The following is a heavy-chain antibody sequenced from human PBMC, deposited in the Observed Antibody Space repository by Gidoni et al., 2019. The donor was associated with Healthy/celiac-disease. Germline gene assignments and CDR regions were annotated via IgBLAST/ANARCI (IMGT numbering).Heavy chain of an antibody. J-gene: IGHJ5*02. CDR2: VNPNSGGT. CDR1: GYTFTGYY. CDR3: ARGIRFLEWLLYPNWFDP. Sequence: QVQLVQSGAEVKKPGASVKVSCKASGYTFTGYYMHWVRQAPGQGLEWMGWVNPNSGGTNYAQKFQGRVTMTRDTSISTAYMELSRLRSDDTAVYYCARGIRFLEWLLYPNWFDPWGQGTLVTVSS. D-gene: IGHD3-3*01. V-gene: IGHV1-2*02.